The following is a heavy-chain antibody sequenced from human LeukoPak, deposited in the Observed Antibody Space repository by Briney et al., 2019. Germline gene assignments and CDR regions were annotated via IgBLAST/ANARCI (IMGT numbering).Heavy chain of an antibody. CDR2: ITNSGGST. CDR1: GFAFSSYA. Sequence: PGGSLRLSCEASGFAFSSYAMSWVRQAPGKGLEWVSTITNSGGSTYYADSVKGRFTISRDNSKNKLYLQMNSLRAEDTAVYYCARVVTDAFDIWGQGTMVTVSS. D-gene: IGHD2-21*02. CDR3: ARVVTDAFDI. J-gene: IGHJ3*02. V-gene: IGHV3-23*01.